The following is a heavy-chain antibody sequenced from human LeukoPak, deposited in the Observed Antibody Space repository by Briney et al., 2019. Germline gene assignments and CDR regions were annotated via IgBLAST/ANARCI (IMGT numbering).Heavy chain of an antibody. CDR3: ARTMVGATFYFDF. D-gene: IGHD1-26*01. V-gene: IGHV4-61*01. CDR1: GGSVSGGTYY. J-gene: IGHJ4*02. CDR2: IYDSGST. Sequence: SETLSLTCAVSGGSVSGGTYYWTWIRQPPGKGLEWIGYIYDSGSTNYNPSLKSRVTMSVDTSKSQFSLKLSSVTAADTAVYYCARTMVGATFYFDFWGQGTLVTVSS.